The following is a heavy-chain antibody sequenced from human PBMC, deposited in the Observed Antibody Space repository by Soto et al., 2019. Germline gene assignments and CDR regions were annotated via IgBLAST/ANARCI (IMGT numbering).Heavy chain of an antibody. Sequence: EVQLVESGGGLVKPGGSLRLSCVASGFTFSGYSINWVRQAPGKGLEWVSYISGPSIYIYYADSVKGRFTISRDNAKSAVYPQMNSLRAEDTAVYYCARSFRNAFNVWGQGTTVSVSS. D-gene: IGHD2-8*01. CDR1: GFTFSGYS. CDR2: ISGPSIYI. CDR3: ARSFRNAFNV. J-gene: IGHJ6*02. V-gene: IGHV3-21*01.